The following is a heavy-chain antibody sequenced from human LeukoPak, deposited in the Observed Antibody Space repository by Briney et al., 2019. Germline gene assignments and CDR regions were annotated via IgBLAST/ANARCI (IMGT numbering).Heavy chain of an antibody. CDR1: GLTFSSYG. CDR2: ISYDGSNK. D-gene: IGHD3-22*01. V-gene: IGHV3-30*18. CDR3: AKENYDSSGYYYVDY. J-gene: IGHJ4*02. Sequence: GGSLRLSCAASGLTFSSYGMHWVRQAPGKGLEWVAVISYDGSNKYYADSVKGRFTISRDNSKNTLYLQMNSLRAEDTAVYYCAKENYDSSGYYYVDYWGQGTLVTVSS.